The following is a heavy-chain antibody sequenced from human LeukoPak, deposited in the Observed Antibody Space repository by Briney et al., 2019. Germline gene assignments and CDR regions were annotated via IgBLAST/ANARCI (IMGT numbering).Heavy chain of an antibody. CDR1: GFTFSSYE. V-gene: IGHV3-48*03. J-gene: IGHJ4*02. D-gene: IGHD4-11*01. CDR3: AGGGLTVFGY. Sequence: GGSLRLSCAASGFTFSSYEVSWARQAPGKGLEWVSYISRSGSTIYYADSVKGRFTISRDNAKNSLYLQMNSLRAEDTAVYYCAGGGLTVFGYWGQGTLVTVSS. CDR2: ISRSGSTI.